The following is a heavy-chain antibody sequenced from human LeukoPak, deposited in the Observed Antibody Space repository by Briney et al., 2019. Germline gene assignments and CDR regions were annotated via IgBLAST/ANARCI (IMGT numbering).Heavy chain of an antibody. J-gene: IGHJ4*02. CDR1: GGSISSSRDY. CDR2: IYYSGST. D-gene: IGHD6-19*01. Sequence: PSETLSLTCTVSGGSISSSRDYWGWIRQPPGKGLEWIGSIYYSGSTYYNPSLKSRVTISVGTFKNQFSLKLSSVTAADTAVYYCARHVEIAVAGPIDYWGQGTLVTVSS. V-gene: IGHV4-39*01. CDR3: ARHVEIAVAGPIDY.